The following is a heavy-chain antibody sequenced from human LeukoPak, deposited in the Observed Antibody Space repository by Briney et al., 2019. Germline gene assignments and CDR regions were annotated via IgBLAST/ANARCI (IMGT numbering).Heavy chain of an antibody. CDR3: AKGPDYGDYPGDAFDI. Sequence: PGGSLRLSCAASGCTFSSYGMHWVRQAPGKGLEWVAFIRYDGSNKYYADSVKGRFTISRDNSKNTLYLQMNSLRAEDTAVYYCAKGPDYGDYPGDAFDIWGQGTMVTVSS. CDR1: GCTFSSYG. CDR2: IRYDGSNK. V-gene: IGHV3-30*02. J-gene: IGHJ3*02. D-gene: IGHD4-17*01.